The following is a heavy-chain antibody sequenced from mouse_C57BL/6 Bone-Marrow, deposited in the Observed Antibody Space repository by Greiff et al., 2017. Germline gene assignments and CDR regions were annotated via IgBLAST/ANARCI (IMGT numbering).Heavy chain of an antibody. Sequence: QVQLQQPGAELVKPGASVKMSCTASGYTFTSYWITWVKQRPGQGLEWIGDIYTGSGSTNYNEKFKSKATLTVDTSSSTAYMQLSSLTSEYSAVYYCARVGDRDHKDYAMDYWGQGTAVTVSS. CDR1: GYTFTSYW. CDR2: IYTGSGST. J-gene: IGHJ4*01. D-gene: IGHD3-2*01. CDR3: ARVGDRDHKDYAMDY. V-gene: IGHV1-55*01.